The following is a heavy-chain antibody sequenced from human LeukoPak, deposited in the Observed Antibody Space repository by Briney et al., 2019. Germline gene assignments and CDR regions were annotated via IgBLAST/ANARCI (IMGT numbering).Heavy chain of an antibody. CDR1: GFTFSSYW. CDR2: IKQDGSEK. V-gene: IGHV3-7*04. CDR3: ARDLLLGYYYGMDV. Sequence: PGGSLTLSCAASGFTFSSYWMSWVRQAPGKGLEWVANIKQDGSEKYYVDSVKGRFTISRDNAKNSLYLQMNSLRAEDTAVYYCARDLLLGYYYGMDVWGQGTTVTVSS. J-gene: IGHJ6*02.